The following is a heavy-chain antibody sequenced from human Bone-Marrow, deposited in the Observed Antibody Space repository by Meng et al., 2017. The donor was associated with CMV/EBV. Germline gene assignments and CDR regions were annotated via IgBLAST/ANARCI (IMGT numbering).Heavy chain of an antibody. CDR2: IYHSGST. CDR3: AREEYYYDSSGYYYYYYGMDV. V-gene: IGHV4-59*12. CDR1: GGSISSYY. Sequence: SETLSLTCTVSGGSISSYYWSWIRQPPGKGLEWIGSIYHSGSTYYNPSLKSRVTISVDTSKNQFSLKLSSVTAADTAVYYCAREEYYYDSSGYYYYYYGMDVWGQGTTVTVSS. D-gene: IGHD3-22*01. J-gene: IGHJ6*02.